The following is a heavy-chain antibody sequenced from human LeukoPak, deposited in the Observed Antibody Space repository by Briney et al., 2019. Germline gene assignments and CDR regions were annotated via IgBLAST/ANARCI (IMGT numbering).Heavy chain of an antibody. D-gene: IGHD4-17*01. CDR2: IKTKADGGTT. CDR1: GFTFSNAW. V-gene: IGHV3-15*01. J-gene: IGHJ6*03. CDR3: AKRAAYGASDLNYYYYYYMDV. Sequence: GGSLRLSCAASGFTFSNAWMSWVRQAPGKGLEWVGRIKTKADGGTTDYAAPVKGRFTISRDDSKNTLYLQMNSLRAEDTAVYYCAKRAAYGASDLNYYYYYYMDVWGKGTTVTVSS.